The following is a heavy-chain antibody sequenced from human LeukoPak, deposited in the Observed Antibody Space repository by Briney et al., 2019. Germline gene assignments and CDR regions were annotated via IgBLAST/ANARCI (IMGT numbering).Heavy chain of an antibody. J-gene: IGHJ4*02. Sequence: GGSLRLSCAASGFSFSTHWMSWVRQAPGKGLEWVANIKQDGTEKYYVDSVKGRFTVSRDYDKNSLYLQMNSLRVEDTAVYYCAKVAKYYYGPETYYFFEQWGQGTPVTASS. V-gene: IGHV3-7*01. CDR2: IKQDGTEK. CDR1: GFSFSTHW. CDR3: AKVAKYYYGPETYYFFEQ. D-gene: IGHD3-10*01.